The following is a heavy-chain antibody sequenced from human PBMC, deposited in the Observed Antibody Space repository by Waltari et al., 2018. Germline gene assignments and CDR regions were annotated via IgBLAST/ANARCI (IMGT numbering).Heavy chain of an antibody. Sequence: SYAISWVRQAPGQGLEWMGGIIPIFGTANYAQKFQGRVTITADESTSTAYMELSSLRSEDTAVYYCARGREMATISCWGQGTLVTVTS. CDR3: ARGREMATISC. J-gene: IGHJ4*02. D-gene: IGHD5-12*01. V-gene: IGHV1-69*01. CDR1: SYA. CDR2: IIPIFGTA.